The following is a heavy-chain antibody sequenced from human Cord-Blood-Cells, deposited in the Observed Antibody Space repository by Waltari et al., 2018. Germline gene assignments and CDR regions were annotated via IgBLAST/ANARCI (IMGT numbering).Heavy chain of an antibody. Sequence: QEPLVQSGTAVKKPGPSNQVFYQNSGNTFTDSYIQWVRHALGQGLEWMGWINPNSGGTNYAQKFEGWVTMTRDTSISTAYMELSRLRSDDTAVYYCARDPSIAVAGTGYFDYWGQGTLVTVSS. D-gene: IGHD6-19*01. V-gene: IGHV1-2*04. CDR2: INPNSGGT. CDR3: ARDPSIAVAGTGYFDY. CDR1: GNTFTDSY. J-gene: IGHJ4*02.